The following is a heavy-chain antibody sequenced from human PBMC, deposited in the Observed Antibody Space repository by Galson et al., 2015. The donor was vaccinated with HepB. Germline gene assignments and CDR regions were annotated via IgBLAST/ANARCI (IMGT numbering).Heavy chain of an antibody. D-gene: IGHD3-3*01. CDR2: IYWDDDK. Sequence: PALVKPTQTLTLTCTFSGFSLSTSGVGVGWIRQPPGKALEWLALIYWDDDKRYSPSLKSRLTITKDTSKNQVVLTMTNMDPVDTATYYCAHRSDFWSGYADTRFPDWFDPWGQGTLVTVSS. J-gene: IGHJ5*02. CDR1: GFSLSTSGVG. CDR3: AHRSDFWSGYADTRFPDWFDP. V-gene: IGHV2-5*02.